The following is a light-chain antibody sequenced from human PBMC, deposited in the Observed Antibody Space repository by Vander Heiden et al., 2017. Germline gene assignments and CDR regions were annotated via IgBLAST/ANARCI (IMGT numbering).Light chain of an antibody. J-gene: IGKJ4*01. CDR1: QGIRSY. CDR3: QQYYSYPFT. V-gene: IGKV1-8*01. Sequence: AIRMTQSPSSFSASTGDRVTITCRASQGIRSYLAWYQQKPGKAPKLLIYAASTLQSGVPSRFSGSGSGTDFTLTISSLQSEDFATYYCQQYYSYPFTFGGGTKVEIK. CDR2: AAS.